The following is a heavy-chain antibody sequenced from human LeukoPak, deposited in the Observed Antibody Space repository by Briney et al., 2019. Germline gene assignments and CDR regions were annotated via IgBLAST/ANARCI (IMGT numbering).Heavy chain of an antibody. CDR1: EFSVGSNY. D-gene: IGHD3-22*01. J-gene: IGHJ3*01. CDR3: ARDGADNSGYYFGSL. V-gene: IGHV3-66*01. Sequence: PGGSLRLSCAASEFSVGSNYMTWVRQAPGKGLEWVSLIYSGGSTYYADSVKGRFTISRDNSKYTLYLQMNSLRAEDTAVYYCARDGADNSGYYFGSLWGQGTMVTVSS. CDR2: IYSGGST.